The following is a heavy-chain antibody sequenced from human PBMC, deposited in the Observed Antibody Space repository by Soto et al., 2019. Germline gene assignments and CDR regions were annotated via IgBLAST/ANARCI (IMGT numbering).Heavy chain of an antibody. Sequence: QVQLQESGPGLVKPSQTLSLTCTVSGGSISSGGYYWSWIRQHPGKGLEWIGYIYYSGSTYYNPPLRSRVTISVDTSKNQFSLKLSSVTAADTAVYYCARDGHSSSGPGWFDPWGQGTLVTVSS. CDR2: IYYSGST. V-gene: IGHV4-31*03. CDR1: GGSISSGGYY. D-gene: IGHD6-13*01. CDR3: ARDGHSSSGPGWFDP. J-gene: IGHJ5*02.